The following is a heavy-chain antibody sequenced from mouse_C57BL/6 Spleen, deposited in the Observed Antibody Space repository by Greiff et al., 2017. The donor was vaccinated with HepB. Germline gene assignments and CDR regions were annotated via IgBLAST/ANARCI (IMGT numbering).Heavy chain of an antibody. CDR1: GYTFTGYW. Sequence: VQLQQSGAELMKPGASVKLSCKATGYTFTGYWIEWVKQRPGHGLEWIGEILPGSGSTNYNEKFKGKATLTADTSSNTAYMQLSSLTTEDSAIYYCARGSPAWFAYWGQGTLVTVSA. CDR3: ARGSPAWFAY. CDR2: ILPGSGST. V-gene: IGHV1-9*01. D-gene: IGHD1-1*01. J-gene: IGHJ3*01.